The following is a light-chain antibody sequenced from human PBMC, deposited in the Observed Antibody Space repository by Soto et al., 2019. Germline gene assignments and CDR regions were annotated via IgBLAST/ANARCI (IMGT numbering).Light chain of an antibody. CDR3: QQLHFYPST. J-gene: IGKJ4*02. Sequence: IQLTQSPSSLSASVGDRVTSTCRASQDINSYLAWYQQTPGKAPNLLIYAGTSVQSGVPSRFSGSRSGTEFTLTICSLQPEDVANYYCQQLHFYPSTCGGGPKVE. V-gene: IGKV1-9*01. CDR1: QDINSY. CDR2: AGT.